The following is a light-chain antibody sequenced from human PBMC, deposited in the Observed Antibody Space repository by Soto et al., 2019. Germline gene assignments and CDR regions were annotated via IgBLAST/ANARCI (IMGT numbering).Light chain of an antibody. CDR3: EQWPDRPPHT. CDR2: DAS. CDR1: QDISYR. Sequence: DIQMTQSPSSLSASAGDRVTITCQASQDISYRLNWYQQRPGKAPKLLISDASRLETGVPLRFSGTGSGTDFTLTIRSLQPEDVAAYSCEQWPDRPPHTFGQGTKLEIK. J-gene: IGKJ2*01. V-gene: IGKV1-33*01.